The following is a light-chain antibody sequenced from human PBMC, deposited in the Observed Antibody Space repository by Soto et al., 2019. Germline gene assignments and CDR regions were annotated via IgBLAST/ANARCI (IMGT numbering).Light chain of an antibody. Sequence: QSALTQPASVSGSPGQSITITCTGTSSDIGGYDYVSWYQQHSGKAPKLMIYEVSNRPSGVSNRFSGSKSGNTASLTISGLQAEDEADYYCSSYTRSTTHVVFGGGTKVTVL. CDR3: SSYTRSTTHVV. V-gene: IGLV2-14*01. CDR2: EVS. J-gene: IGLJ2*01. CDR1: SSDIGGYDY.